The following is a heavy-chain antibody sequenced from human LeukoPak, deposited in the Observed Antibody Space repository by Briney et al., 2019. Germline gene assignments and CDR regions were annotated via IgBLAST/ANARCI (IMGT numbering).Heavy chain of an antibody. Sequence: PSETLSLTCTVSGGSISSSSFYWGWIRQPPGKGLEWIGSFYYTGSTYYNPSLKSRVTISVDTSKNQFSLKLSSVTAADTAMYYCARATDYCSGGSCYLNWFDPWGQGTLVTVSS. CDR1: GGSISSSSFY. V-gene: IGHV4-39*07. D-gene: IGHD2-15*01. CDR3: ARATDYCSGGSCYLNWFDP. J-gene: IGHJ5*02. CDR2: FYYTGST.